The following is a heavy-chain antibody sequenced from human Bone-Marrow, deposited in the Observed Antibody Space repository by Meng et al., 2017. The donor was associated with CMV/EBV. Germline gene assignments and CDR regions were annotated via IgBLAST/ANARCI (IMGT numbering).Heavy chain of an antibody. V-gene: IGHV4-59*01. CDR2: IYYSGST. D-gene: IGHD4-23*01. CDR1: GGSISSYY. CDR3: ARVDYGGNWEFDY. J-gene: IGHJ4*02. Sequence: GSLRLSCTVSGGSISSYYWSWIRQLPGKGLEWIGYIYYSGSTNYNPSLKSRVTISVDTSKNQFSLKLSSVTAADTAVYYCARVDYGGNWEFDYWGQGTLVTVSS.